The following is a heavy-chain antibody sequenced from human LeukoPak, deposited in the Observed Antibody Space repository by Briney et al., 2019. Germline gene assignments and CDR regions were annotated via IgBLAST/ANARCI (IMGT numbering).Heavy chain of an antibody. CDR2: ISIHGGDT. V-gene: IGHV3-64*01. Sequence: GGSLRLSCAASGFTFSSYAMHWVRQAPGKGLEYVSAISIHGGDTYYANSVKGRFTISRDNSKNTLYLQMGSLGAEDMAVYYCARVLRDASGCYDYWGQGTLVTVSS. CDR3: ARVLRDASGCYDY. J-gene: IGHJ4*02. CDR1: GFTFSSYA. D-gene: IGHD3-22*01.